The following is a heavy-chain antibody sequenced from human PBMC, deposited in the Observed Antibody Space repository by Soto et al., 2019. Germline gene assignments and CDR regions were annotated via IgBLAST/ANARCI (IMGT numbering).Heavy chain of an antibody. Sequence: QVQLVQSGAEVKKPGASVKVSCKASGYTFTSYDINWVRQATGQGLEWMGWMNCDSGNTGFAPNFQGRVSMTRDSSSNTAYMELSSLRSDETAIYYCARGETFDPWGQGTLVTVSS. CDR1: GYTFTSYD. CDR3: ARGETFDP. V-gene: IGHV1-8*01. J-gene: IGHJ5*02. CDR2: MNCDSGNT.